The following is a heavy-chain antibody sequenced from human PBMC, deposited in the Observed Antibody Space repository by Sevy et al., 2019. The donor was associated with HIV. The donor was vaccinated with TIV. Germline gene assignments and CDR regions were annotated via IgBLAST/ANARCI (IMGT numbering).Heavy chain of an antibody. Sequence: GESLKISCRGSGYSFTSYWIGWVRQMPGKGLEWMGIIYPGDSDTRYSPSFQGQVTISTDKSTSTAYMQWSSLKASDTAMYYCARHLAPSTAVEGGNWFDPWGQGTLVTVSS. CDR2: IYPGDSDT. CDR3: ARHLAPSTAVEGGNWFDP. V-gene: IGHV5-51*01. J-gene: IGHJ5*02. CDR1: GYSFTSYW. D-gene: IGHD4-4*01.